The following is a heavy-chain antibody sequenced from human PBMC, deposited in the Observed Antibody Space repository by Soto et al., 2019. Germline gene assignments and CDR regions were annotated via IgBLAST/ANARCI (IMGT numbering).Heavy chain of an antibody. V-gene: IGHV1-8*01. Sequence: ASVKVSCKASGYTFTSYDINWVRQATGQGLEWMGWMNPNSGNTGYAQKFQGRVTMTRNTSISTAYMELSSLRSEDTAVYYCARGSWYRPGKDFDYWGQGTLVTVSS. CDR1: GYTFTSYD. J-gene: IGHJ4*02. D-gene: IGHD6-13*01. CDR3: ARGSWYRPGKDFDY. CDR2: MNPNSGNT.